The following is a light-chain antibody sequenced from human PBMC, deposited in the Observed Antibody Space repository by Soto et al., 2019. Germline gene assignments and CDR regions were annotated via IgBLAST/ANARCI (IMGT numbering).Light chain of an antibody. CDR1: QSISSW. J-gene: IGKJ1*01. V-gene: IGKV1-5*01. Sequence: DIQMTQSPSTLSASVGDRVTITCRASQSISSWLAWYQQKPGKAPKLLIYDASSWESGVPSRFSGSGSGTEFTLTISSLQPEDFATYYCQQYSSYSRTFGQGTKVEIK. CDR2: DAS. CDR3: QQYSSYSRT.